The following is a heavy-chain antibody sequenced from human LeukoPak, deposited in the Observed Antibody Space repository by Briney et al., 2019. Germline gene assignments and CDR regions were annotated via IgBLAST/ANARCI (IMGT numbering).Heavy chain of an antibody. CDR2: IIAILDTA. J-gene: IGHJ5*02. CDR3: VRSGYDYDWFDL. Sequence: GASVKVSCKASGGSFSDYSISWVRQAAGQGLEWRGRIIAILDTAHYAQKFQGRFTVTADKSTTTVYMELSRLRSDDTAVYYCVRSGYDYDWFDLWGQGTLVTVSS. D-gene: IGHD5-12*01. V-gene: IGHV1-69*08. CDR1: GGSFSDYS.